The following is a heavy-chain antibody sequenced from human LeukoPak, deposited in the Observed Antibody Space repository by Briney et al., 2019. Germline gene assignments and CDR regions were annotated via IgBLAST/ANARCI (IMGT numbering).Heavy chain of an antibody. CDR2: INHSGST. CDR3: ARDGGYSGYDVIYRGMDV. D-gene: IGHD5-12*01. J-gene: IGHJ6*04. V-gene: IGHV4-34*01. CDR1: GGSFSGYY. Sequence: SETLSLTCAVYGGSFSGYYWSWIRQPPGKGLEWIGEINHSGSTNYNPSLKSRVTISVDTSKNQFSLKQSSVTAADTAVYYCARDGGYSGYDVIYRGMDVWGKGTTVTVSS.